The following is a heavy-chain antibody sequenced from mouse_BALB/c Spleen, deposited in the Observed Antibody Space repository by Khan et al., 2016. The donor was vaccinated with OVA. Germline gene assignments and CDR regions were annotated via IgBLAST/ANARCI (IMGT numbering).Heavy chain of an antibody. Sequence: QVQLKQSGPGLVAPSQSLSITCTISGFSLTNYGIHWIRQPPGKGLEWLVVIWRDGGTPYNSARKARLTISKDNSKSQVFLKMNSLQTDDTAMYFCARQPYYHYNILDYWGQGTSVTVSS. D-gene: IGHD2-4*01. CDR2: IWRDGGT. J-gene: IGHJ4*01. V-gene: IGHV2-6-1*01. CDR3: ARQPYYHYNILDY. CDR1: GFSLTNYG.